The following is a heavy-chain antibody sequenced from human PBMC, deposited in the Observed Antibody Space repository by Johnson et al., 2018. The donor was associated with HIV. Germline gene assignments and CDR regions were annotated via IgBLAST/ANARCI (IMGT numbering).Heavy chain of an antibody. CDR3: AAYYDSSGYPRFGDAFDI. Sequence: QMLLVESGGGVVQPGRSLRLPCAASGFTSRRYAMHWVRQPPGKGLEWVALMSHDGSNKYYTDPVKGRFTISRDNSKNSLYLQMNSLRAEDTALYYCAAYYDSSGYPRFGDAFDIWGQGTMVTVS. D-gene: IGHD3-22*01. CDR2: MSHDGSNK. V-gene: IGHV3-33*05. J-gene: IGHJ3*02. CDR1: GFTSRRYA.